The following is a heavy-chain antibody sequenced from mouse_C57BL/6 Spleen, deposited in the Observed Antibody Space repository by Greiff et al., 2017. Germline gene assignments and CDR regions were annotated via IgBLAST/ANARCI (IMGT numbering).Heavy chain of an antibody. CDR1: GYTFTSYG. CDR3: ARYYGNYWYFDV. D-gene: IGHD2-1*01. CDR2: IYPRSGNT. J-gene: IGHJ1*03. V-gene: IGHV1-81*01. Sequence: QVQLKQSGAELARPGASVKLSCKASGYTFTSYGISWVKQRTGQGLEWIGEIYPRSGNTYYNEKFKGKATLTADKSSSTAYMELRSLTSEDSAVYFCARYYGNYWYFDVWGTGTTVTVSS.